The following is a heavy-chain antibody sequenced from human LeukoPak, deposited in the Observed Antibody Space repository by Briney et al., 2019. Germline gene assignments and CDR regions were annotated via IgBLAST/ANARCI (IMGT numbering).Heavy chain of an antibody. J-gene: IGHJ6*03. CDR2: INPNSGGT. CDR1: GYTFTGYY. Sequence: GASVKVSCKASGYTFTGYYMHWVRQAPGQGLEWMGWINPNSGGTNYAQKFQGRVTMTRDTSISTAYMELSRLRSDDTAVYYCARERIAAAGLYYYYMDVWGKGTTVTVSS. V-gene: IGHV1-2*02. CDR3: ARERIAAAGLYYYYMDV. D-gene: IGHD6-13*01.